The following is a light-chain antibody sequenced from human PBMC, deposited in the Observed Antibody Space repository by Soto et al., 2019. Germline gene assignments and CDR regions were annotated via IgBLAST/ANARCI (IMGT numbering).Light chain of an antibody. J-gene: IGKJ1*01. V-gene: IGKV1-39*01. CDR1: QTISSY. CDR3: QQSYSNPWT. CDR2: AAS. Sequence: TPSPSSLSASVGDRVTITCRASQTISSYLNWYQRKPGKAPELLIHAASSLQSGVPSRFSGGGSGTDFTLTISSLQPEDFATYYCQQSYSNPWTFGQGTKVDIK.